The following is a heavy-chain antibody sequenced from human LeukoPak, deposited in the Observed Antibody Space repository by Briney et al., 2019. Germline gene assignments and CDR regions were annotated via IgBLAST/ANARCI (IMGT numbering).Heavy chain of an antibody. Sequence: PGGSLRLSCAASGFTVSSSYMSWVRQAPGKGLDWVSVIYSGGSTYYADSVKGRFTISRDNSKNTLYLQMNSLRVEDTAVYYCAGYGYYETRIGYWGQGTLVTVSS. CDR3: AGYGYYETRIGY. D-gene: IGHD4-17*01. V-gene: IGHV3-53*01. CDR2: IYSGGST. J-gene: IGHJ4*02. CDR1: GFTVSSSY.